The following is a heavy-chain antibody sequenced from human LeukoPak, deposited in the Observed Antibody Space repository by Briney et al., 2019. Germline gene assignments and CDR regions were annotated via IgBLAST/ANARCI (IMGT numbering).Heavy chain of an antibody. CDR1: GGSFSGYY. CDR2: INHSGST. D-gene: IGHD1-26*01. Sequence: PSETLSHTCAVYGGSFSGYYWSWIRQPPGKGLEWIGEINHSGSTNYNPSLKSRVTISVDTSKNQFSLKLSSVTAADTAVYYCARRRSGGDSGSYNDYWGQGTLDTVSS. CDR3: ARRRSGGDSGSYNDY. J-gene: IGHJ4*02. V-gene: IGHV4-34*01.